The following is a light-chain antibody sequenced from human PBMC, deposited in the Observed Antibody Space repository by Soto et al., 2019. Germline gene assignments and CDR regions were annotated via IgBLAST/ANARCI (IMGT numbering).Light chain of an antibody. J-gene: IGLJ1*01. CDR1: SGDIGGYNY. CDR2: EVT. Sequence: QSALTQPASVSGSPGQSITISCTGTSGDIGGYNYVSWYQQHPGKAPKLLISEVTNRPSGVSNRFSGSKSGNTASLTISGLQTEDEADYYCCSYAGSRTYVFGPGTKLTVL. CDR3: CSYAGSRTYV. V-gene: IGLV2-14*01.